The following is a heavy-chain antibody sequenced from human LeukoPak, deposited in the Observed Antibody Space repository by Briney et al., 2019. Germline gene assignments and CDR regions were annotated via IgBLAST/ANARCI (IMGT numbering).Heavy chain of an antibody. CDR2: INSDGSTT. CDR3: ARRSSGSPPFYFDY. J-gene: IGHJ4*02. Sequence: GGSLRLSCAASGFTFSSYWMHWVRKPPGKGRFWFSRINSDGSTTNYADSVKGRFTISRDNAKNTLYLQMNSLRAEDTAMYYCARRSSGSPPFYFDYWGQGTLVTVSS. D-gene: IGHD1-26*01. V-gene: IGHV3-74*01. CDR1: GFTFSSYW.